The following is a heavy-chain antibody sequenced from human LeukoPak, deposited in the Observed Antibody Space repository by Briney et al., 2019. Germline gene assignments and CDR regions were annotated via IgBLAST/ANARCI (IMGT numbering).Heavy chain of an antibody. D-gene: IGHD6-19*01. CDR3: ARVGSGETNYYYYGMDV. J-gene: IGHJ6*02. V-gene: IGHV4-59*01. CDR1: GGSISNYY. Sequence: SETLSLTCTVSGGSISNYYWSWIRQPPGKGLEWIGYIYYSGITNYNPSLKSRVTISVDTSKNQFSLKLSSVTAADTAVYYCARVGSGETNYYYYGMDVWGQGSTVTVSS. CDR2: IYYSGIT.